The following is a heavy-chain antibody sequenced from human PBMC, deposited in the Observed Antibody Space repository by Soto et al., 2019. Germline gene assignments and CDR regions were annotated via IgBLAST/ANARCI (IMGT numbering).Heavy chain of an antibody. CDR3: ATDFSQWLRGSADY. Sequence: EVLLLESGGGLVQPGGSLRLSCAASGFTFTTYAMSWVRQAPGKGLEWVSSVSGSGGSTDYADSVKGRFTISRDNPKNTLYLQMKSLRAEDTAVYYCATDFSQWLRGSADYWGQGTLVPVSS. CDR1: GFTFTTYA. CDR2: VSGSGGST. J-gene: IGHJ4*02. V-gene: IGHV3-23*01. D-gene: IGHD5-12*01.